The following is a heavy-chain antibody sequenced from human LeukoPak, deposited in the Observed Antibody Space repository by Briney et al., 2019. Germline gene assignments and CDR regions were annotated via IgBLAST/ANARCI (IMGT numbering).Heavy chain of an antibody. V-gene: IGHV4-59*01. J-gene: IGHJ4*02. CDR1: GGSISSYY. D-gene: IGHD3-22*01. Sequence: SETLSLTCTVSGGSISSYYWSWIRQPPGKRLEWIGYIYYSGSTNYNPSLKSRVTISVDTSKNQFSLKLSSVTAADTAVYYCARAKTDYDSSGYDYWGQGTLVTVSS. CDR2: IYYSGST. CDR3: ARAKTDYDSSGYDY.